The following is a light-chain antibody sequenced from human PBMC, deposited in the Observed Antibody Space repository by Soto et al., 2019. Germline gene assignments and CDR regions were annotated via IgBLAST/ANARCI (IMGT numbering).Light chain of an antibody. Sequence: SYELTQPPSVSVAPGQTARINCGGNNIGSESVHWYQQKTGQAPVLVVYDDDDRPSGIPERFSGSNSGNTATLTISRVEAGDEADYYCQVWDVSTDHPVFGGGTKLTVL. J-gene: IGLJ3*02. CDR1: NIGSES. CDR2: DDD. CDR3: QVWDVSTDHPV. V-gene: IGLV3-21*02.